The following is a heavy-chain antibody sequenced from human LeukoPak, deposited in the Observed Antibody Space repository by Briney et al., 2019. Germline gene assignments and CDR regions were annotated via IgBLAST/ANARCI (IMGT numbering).Heavy chain of an antibody. D-gene: IGHD6-19*01. CDR1: GGSFSGYY. CDR3: ARGPGPLYSSGRQNWFDP. CDR2: INHSGST. V-gene: IGHV4-34*01. Sequence: PSETLSLTCAVYGGSFSGYYWSWIRQPPGKGLEWIGEINHSGSTNYNPSLKSRVTISVDTSKNQFSLKLSSVTAADTAVYYCARGPGPLYSSGRQNWFDPWGRGTLVTVSS. J-gene: IGHJ5*02.